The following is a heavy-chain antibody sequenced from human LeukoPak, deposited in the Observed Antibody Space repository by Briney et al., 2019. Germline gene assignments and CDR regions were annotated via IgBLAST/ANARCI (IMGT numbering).Heavy chain of an antibody. CDR1: GFTFSSYA. Sequence: GGSLRLSCAASGFTFSSYAMSRVRQAPGKGLEWVSAISGSGGSTYYADSVKGRFTISRDNSKNTLYLQMNSLRAEDTAVYYCAKDPGRYSSGWYVIWGQGTLVTVSS. CDR3: AKDPGRYSSGWYVI. V-gene: IGHV3-23*01. J-gene: IGHJ4*02. CDR2: ISGSGGST. D-gene: IGHD6-19*01.